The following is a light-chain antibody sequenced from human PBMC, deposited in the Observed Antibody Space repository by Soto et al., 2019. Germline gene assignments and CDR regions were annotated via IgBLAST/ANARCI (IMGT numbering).Light chain of an antibody. CDR3: QHYNRCPWT. CDR1: QSIDSY. CDR2: RAS. Sequence: EIVMTQSPATLSVSVGERATLTCRASQSIDSYLAWYQQKPGQAPRLLIYRASIWDSGIPARFSGSGSGTEFTLTISSLQPDDFAFYYCQHYNRCPWTFGQGTKVEIK. J-gene: IGKJ1*01. V-gene: IGKV3-15*01.